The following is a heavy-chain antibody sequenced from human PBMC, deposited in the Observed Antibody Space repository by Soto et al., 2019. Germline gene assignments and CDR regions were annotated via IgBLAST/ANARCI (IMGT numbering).Heavy chain of an antibody. Sequence: QVQLMQSGAEVQKPGSSVKVSCKLSGGSFARSAISWVRQAPGQSLEGMGGIIPALGPANYAQKFRDRVTISRVESTTPVYMEMSNVRSEATAVFFWAIDPPSKVWGQATLVTVSS. CDR1: GGSFARSA. CDR2: IIPALGPA. V-gene: IGHV1-69*01. J-gene: IGHJ4*02. CDR3: AIDPPSKV.